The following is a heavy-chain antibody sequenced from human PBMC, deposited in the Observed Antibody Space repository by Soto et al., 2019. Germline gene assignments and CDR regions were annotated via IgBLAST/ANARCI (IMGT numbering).Heavy chain of an antibody. D-gene: IGHD3-10*01. J-gene: IGHJ4*02. CDR3: TTRDSMVRGVIEDY. V-gene: IGHV3-15*07. CDR2: IKSKTDGGTT. Sequence: EVQLVESGGGLVKPGGSLRLSCAASGFTFSNAWMNWVRQAPGKGLEWVGRIKSKTDGGTTDYAAPVKGRFTISRDDSKNTLYLQMNSLKTEDTAVYYCTTRDSMVRGVIEDYWGQGTLVTVSS. CDR1: GFTFSNAW.